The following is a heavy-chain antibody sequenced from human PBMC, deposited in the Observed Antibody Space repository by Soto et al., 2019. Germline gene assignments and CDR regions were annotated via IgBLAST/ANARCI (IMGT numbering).Heavy chain of an antibody. J-gene: IGHJ6*03. CDR1: GGSISSYY. Sequence: SETLSLTCTVSGGSISSYYWSWIRQPPGKGLEWIGYIYYSGSTNYNPSLKSRVTISVDTSKNQFSLKLSSVTAADTAVYYCARVRYFDWLPNYYMEVWGKGTTVTVSS. V-gene: IGHV4-59*01. CDR2: IYYSGST. D-gene: IGHD3-9*01. CDR3: ARVRYFDWLPNYYMEV.